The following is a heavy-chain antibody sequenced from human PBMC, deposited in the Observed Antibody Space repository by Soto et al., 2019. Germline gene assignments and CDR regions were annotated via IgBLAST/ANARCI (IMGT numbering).Heavy chain of an antibody. CDR2: ILYDGSNK. D-gene: IGHD6-6*01. CDR3: ARDPAARNSYYYYYGMDV. CDR1: GFTFSSYA. Sequence: GGSLRLSCAASGFTFSSYAMHWVRQAAGKGLEWVAVILYDGSNKYYADSVKGRFTISRDNSKNTLYLQMNSLRAEDTAVYYCARDPAARNSYYYYYGMDVWGQGTTVTVSS. J-gene: IGHJ6*02. V-gene: IGHV3-30-3*01.